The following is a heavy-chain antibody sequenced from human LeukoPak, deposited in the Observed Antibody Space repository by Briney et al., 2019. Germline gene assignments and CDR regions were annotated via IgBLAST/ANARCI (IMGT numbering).Heavy chain of an antibody. V-gene: IGHV1-46*01. J-gene: IGHJ4*02. CDR2: INPSGGST. Sequence: ASVKVSCKASGYTFTSYYMHWVRQAPGQGLEWMGIINPSGGSTSYAQKFQGRVTMTRDTSTSTVYMELSSLRSEDTAVYYCARGNYYGSGSYPHFDYWGQGTLVTVSS. CDR3: ARGNYYGSGSYPHFDY. CDR1: GYTFTSYY. D-gene: IGHD3-10*01.